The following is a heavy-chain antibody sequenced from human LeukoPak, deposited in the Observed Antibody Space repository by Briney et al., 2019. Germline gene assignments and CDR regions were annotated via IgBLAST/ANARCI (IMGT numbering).Heavy chain of an antibody. Sequence: PSETLSLTCTVSGGSISSYYWSWIRQPPGKGLEWIGYIYYSGSTNYNPSLKSRVTISVDTSKNQFSLKLSPVTAADTAVYYCARHGRSSGWPLHFDYWGQGTLVTVSS. D-gene: IGHD6-19*01. V-gene: IGHV4-59*08. CDR3: ARHGRSSGWPLHFDY. CDR2: IYYSGST. J-gene: IGHJ4*02. CDR1: GGSISSYY.